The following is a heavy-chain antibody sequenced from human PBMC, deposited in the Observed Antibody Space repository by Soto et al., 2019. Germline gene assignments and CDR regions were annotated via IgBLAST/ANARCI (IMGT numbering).Heavy chain of an antibody. Sequence: QVQLQQWGAGLLKPSETLSLTCAVYGGSFSGYYWSWIRQPPGKGLEWIGEINHSGSTNYNPSLKSRVTISVDTSKNQFSLKLSSVTAADTAVYYCARSGYCSSTSCYGPDYWGQGTLVTVSS. CDR3: ARSGYCSSTSCYGPDY. V-gene: IGHV4-34*01. CDR1: GGSFSGYY. CDR2: INHSGST. J-gene: IGHJ4*02. D-gene: IGHD2-2*01.